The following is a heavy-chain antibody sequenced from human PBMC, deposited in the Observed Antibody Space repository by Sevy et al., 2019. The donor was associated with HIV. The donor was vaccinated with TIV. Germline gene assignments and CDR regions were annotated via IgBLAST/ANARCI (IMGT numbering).Heavy chain of an antibody. CDR1: GGSISSSSYY. Sequence: SETLSLTCTVSGGSISSSSYYWGWIRQPPGKGLEWIGSIYYSGSTYYNPSLKSRVTISVDTSKNQFSLKLSSVTAAETAVYYCAGPSYYDILTGYYTTYAFDIWGQGTMVTVSS. D-gene: IGHD3-9*01. CDR2: IYYSGST. J-gene: IGHJ3*02. V-gene: IGHV4-39*01. CDR3: AGPSYYDILTGYYTTYAFDI.